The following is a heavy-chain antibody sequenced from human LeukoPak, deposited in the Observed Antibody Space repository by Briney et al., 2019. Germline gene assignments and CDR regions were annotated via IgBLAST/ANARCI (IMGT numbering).Heavy chain of an antibody. CDR1: GGSFSNYY. D-gene: IGHD1-7*01. J-gene: IGHJ6*03. CDR2: INDSGTI. Sequence: SETLSLTCAVYGGSFSNYYWSWIRQSPGKGLEWIGEINDSGTINYNPSLMSRVTISVDKSKDQFSLKLSSVTAADTAVYYCARRWNYGRNYYIDVWGKGATVSVSS. V-gene: IGHV4-34*01. CDR3: ARRWNYGRNYYIDV.